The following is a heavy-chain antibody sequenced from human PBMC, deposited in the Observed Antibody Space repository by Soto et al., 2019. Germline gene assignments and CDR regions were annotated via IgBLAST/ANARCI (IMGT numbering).Heavy chain of an antibody. J-gene: IGHJ5*01. CDR3: ARAGCLGAGAVDS. Sequence: QLQLQESGSGLVKPSQTLSLTCAVSGGSISSGGYSWSWIRQPPGKGLEWIGYIYHSGSTYYNPSLNCLVTLAVDRAKNQFSLKLSYVTAADTAVYYCARAGCLGAGAVDSWGQGTLVTVSS. CDR2: IYHSGST. CDR1: GGSISSGGYS. V-gene: IGHV4-30-2*01. D-gene: IGHD6-19*01.